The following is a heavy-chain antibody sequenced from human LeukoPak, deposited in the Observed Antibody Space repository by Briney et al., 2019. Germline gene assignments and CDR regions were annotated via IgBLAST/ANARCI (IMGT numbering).Heavy chain of an antibody. CDR2: IYYSGST. CDR1: GGSISSGGYY. Sequence: SETLSLTCTVSGGSISSGGYYWSWIRQHPGKGLEWIGYIYYSGSTYYNPSLKSRVTISVDTSKNQFSLKLSSVTAADTAVYYCARGGMTTVTIDYWDQGTLVTVSS. J-gene: IGHJ4*02. CDR3: ARGGMTTVTIDY. D-gene: IGHD4-11*01. V-gene: IGHV4-31*03.